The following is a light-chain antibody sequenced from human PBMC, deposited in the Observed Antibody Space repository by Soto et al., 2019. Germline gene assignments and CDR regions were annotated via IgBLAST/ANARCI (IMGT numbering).Light chain of an antibody. CDR1: QSIRND. CDR2: TTS. V-gene: IGKV1-39*01. Sequence: DIQMTQSPSSLSASVGDRVTITCRASQSIRNDLNWYQQRPGEAPKLLMYTTSNLERGVPSRFSGSGSGTDFTLTINNLQPEDFGTYFCQQGFSRPRTFGLGTTVEVK. CDR3: QQGFSRPRT. J-gene: IGKJ1*01.